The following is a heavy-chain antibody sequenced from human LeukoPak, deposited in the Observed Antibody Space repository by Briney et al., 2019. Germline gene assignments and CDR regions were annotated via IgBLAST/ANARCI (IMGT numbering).Heavy chain of an antibody. D-gene: IGHD2-15*01. CDR2: ISYDAKNN. J-gene: IGHJ3*02. V-gene: IGHV3-30*19. CDR1: GFTFSSHG. CDR3: ARGDSTGGRKPFDI. Sequence: GGSLRLSCAASGFTFSSHGMHWVRQAPGKGLEWVTVISYDAKNNYYADSVKGRFTISRDNSKNTLYLQMNSLRGEDTAVYYCARGDSTGGRKPFDIWGQGTMVTVSS.